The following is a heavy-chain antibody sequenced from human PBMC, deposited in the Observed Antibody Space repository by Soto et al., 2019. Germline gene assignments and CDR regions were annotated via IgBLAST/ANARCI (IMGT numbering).Heavy chain of an antibody. CDR2: IYYGRDT. Sequence: TLSLTCTVSGGSISSSGYYCGWIRQPPGKGLEWIGSIYYGRDTYYTPSLKSRITISIDTSRNHFSLRLSSVTAADTAVYYCAGHADSGYDLERAFDIWGRGTMVTVSS. CDR1: GGSISSSGYY. CDR3: AGHADSGYDLERAFDI. J-gene: IGHJ3*02. V-gene: IGHV4-39*01. D-gene: IGHD5-12*01.